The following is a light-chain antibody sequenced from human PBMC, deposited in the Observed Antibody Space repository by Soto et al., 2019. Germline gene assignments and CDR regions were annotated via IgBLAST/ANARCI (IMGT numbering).Light chain of an antibody. Sequence: QAVVTQPPSASGTPGQRVTISCSGSSSNIGSNYVYWYQQLPGTAPKLLIYRNNQRPSGVPDRFSGSKPGTSASLAISGLRSEDEADYYCAAWDDSLSGRVFGGGTKVTVL. CDR3: AAWDDSLSGRV. J-gene: IGLJ3*02. CDR1: SSNIGSNY. V-gene: IGLV1-47*01. CDR2: RNN.